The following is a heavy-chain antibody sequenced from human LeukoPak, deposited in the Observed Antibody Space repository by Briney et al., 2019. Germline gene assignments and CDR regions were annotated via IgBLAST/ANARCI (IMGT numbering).Heavy chain of an antibody. J-gene: IGHJ4*02. CDR1: GGSFSDYY. CDR2: INHSGST. V-gene: IGHV4-34*01. D-gene: IGHD3-10*01. CDR3: ARGRTASSYYYGSGSYYTY. Sequence: PSETLSLTCAVYGGSFSDYYWSWIRQPPGKGLEWIGEINHSGSTNYNPSLKSRVTISVDTSKNQFSLKLSSVTAADTAVYYCARGRTASSYYYGSGSYYTYWGQGTLVTVSS.